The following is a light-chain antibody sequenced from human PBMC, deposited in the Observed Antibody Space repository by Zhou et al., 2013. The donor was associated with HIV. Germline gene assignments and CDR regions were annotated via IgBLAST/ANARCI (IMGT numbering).Light chain of an antibody. V-gene: IGKV1-39*01. J-gene: IGKJ3*01. CDR1: QSISSY. CDR3: QQSYTAPFT. Sequence: DIQMTQSPSSLSASVGDRVTITCRASQSISSYLNWYQHKPGKAPKLLIYGSSNLQGGVPSRFNGSASGTDFALTISSLQPEDFATYFCQQSYTAPFTFGPGTQLNI. CDR2: GSS.